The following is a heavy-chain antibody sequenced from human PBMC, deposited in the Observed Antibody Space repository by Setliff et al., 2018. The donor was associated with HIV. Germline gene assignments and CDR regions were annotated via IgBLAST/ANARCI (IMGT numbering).Heavy chain of an antibody. CDR2: ISGSSSTI. V-gene: IGHV3-48*01. CDR1: GFTFSTYS. CDR3: ARGYYGPDS. J-gene: IGHJ4*02. D-gene: IGHD3-10*01. Sequence: GGSLRLSCAASGFTFSTYSMNWVRQAPGKGLEWVSYISGSSSTIYYADSVKGRFTISRDNAKNSLYLQMNSLRAEDTAVYYCARGYYGPDSWSQGTLVTVSS.